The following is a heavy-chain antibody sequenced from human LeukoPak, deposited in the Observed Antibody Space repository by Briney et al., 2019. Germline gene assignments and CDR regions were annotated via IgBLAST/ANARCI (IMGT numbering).Heavy chain of an antibody. CDR3: ARDETPWRSSRYPFDY. CDR2: ISAYNGNT. V-gene: IGHV1-18*01. D-gene: IGHD6-13*01. J-gene: IGHJ4*02. CDR1: GYTFTSYG. Sequence: ASVKVSCKASGYTFTSYGISWVRQAPGQGLEWMGWISAYNGNTNYAQKLQGRVTMTTDTSTSTAYMELRSLRSDDTAVYYCARDETPWRSSRYPFDYWGQGTLVTVSS.